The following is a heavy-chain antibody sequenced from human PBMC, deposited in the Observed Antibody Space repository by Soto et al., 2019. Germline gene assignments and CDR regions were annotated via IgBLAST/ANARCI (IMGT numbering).Heavy chain of an antibody. CDR2: ISAYNGNT. CDR1: GYTFTSYG. V-gene: IGHV1-18*01. CDR3: ASASGWYRRDAFDI. J-gene: IGHJ3*02. D-gene: IGHD6-19*01. Sequence: GASVKVSCKASGYTFTSYGISWVRQALGQGLEWMGWISAYNGNTNYAQKLQGRVTMTTDTSTSTAYMELRSLRSDDTAVYYRASASGWYRRDAFDIWGQGTMVTVSS.